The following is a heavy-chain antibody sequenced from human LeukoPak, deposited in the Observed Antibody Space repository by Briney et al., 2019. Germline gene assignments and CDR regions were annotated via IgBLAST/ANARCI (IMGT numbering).Heavy chain of an antibody. Sequence: SETLSLTCTVSRGSLTSSIFYWGWIRQPPGKGLECIGSIYYSGTTYYSPSFKSRVTMSLDTSKNQFSLKLTSVTAAATAVYYCAREAPDYGDYELVGAFDIWGQGTMVTVSS. D-gene: IGHD4-17*01. J-gene: IGHJ3*02. CDR3: AREAPDYGDYELVGAFDI. V-gene: IGHV4-39*07. CDR1: RGSLTSSIFY. CDR2: IYYSGTT.